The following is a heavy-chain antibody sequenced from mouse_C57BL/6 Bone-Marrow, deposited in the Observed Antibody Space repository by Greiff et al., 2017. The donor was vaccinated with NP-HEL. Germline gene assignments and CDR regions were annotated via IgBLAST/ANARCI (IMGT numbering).Heavy chain of an antibody. CDR2: IDPENGDT. J-gene: IGHJ1*03. CDR1: GFNIKDDY. D-gene: IGHD4-1*01. CDR3: TTGSGPYWYFDV. Sequence: EVQLQQSGAELVRPGASVKLSCTASGFNIKDDYMHWVKQRPEQGLEWIGWIDPENGDTEYASKFQGKATITADTSSNTAYLQLSSLTSEDTAVYYCTTGSGPYWYFDVWGTGTTVTVSS. V-gene: IGHV14-4*01.